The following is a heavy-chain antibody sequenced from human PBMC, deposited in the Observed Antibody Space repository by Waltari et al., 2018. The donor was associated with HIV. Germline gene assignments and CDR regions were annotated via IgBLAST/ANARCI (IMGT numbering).Heavy chain of an antibody. CDR1: GYTFTGYY. V-gene: IGHV1-2*02. CDR3: ARVPAPGYSYGYWGYFDY. Sequence: QVQLVQSGAEVKKPGASVKVSCKASGYTFTGYYMHWVRTAPGQGREWMGWINPNSGGTNYAQKFQGRVTMTRDTSISTAYMELSRLRSDDTAVYYCARVPAPGYSYGYWGYFDYWGQGTLVTVSS. CDR2: INPNSGGT. D-gene: IGHD5-18*01. J-gene: IGHJ4*02.